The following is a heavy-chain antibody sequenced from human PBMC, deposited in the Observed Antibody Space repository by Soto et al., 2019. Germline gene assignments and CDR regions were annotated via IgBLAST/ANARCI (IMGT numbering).Heavy chain of an antibody. D-gene: IGHD3-16*01. CDR2: TYYRSKWYN. V-gene: IGHV6-1*01. CDR3: ARAPGGIDAFDI. Sequence: QTRALTFVISADSVSRHSAAWDWIRQSPSRGLEWLGRTYYRSKWYNDYAVSVKSRISINPDTSKNQFSLQLNSVTPEDTAVYYCARAPGGIDAFDIWGQGTMVTVSS. CDR1: ADSVSRHSAA. J-gene: IGHJ3*02.